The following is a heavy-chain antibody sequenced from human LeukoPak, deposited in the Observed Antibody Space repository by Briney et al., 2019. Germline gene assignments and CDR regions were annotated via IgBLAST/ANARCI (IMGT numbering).Heavy chain of an antibody. J-gene: IGHJ5*02. Sequence: GASVKVSCKASDYTFTSYGITWVRQAPGQGLEWMGWISAYTGNTNYAQKLQGRVTMTTDTSTSTAYLELRTLRSDDTAVYYCARVNTITAAGTHWFDPWGQGTLVTVSS. CDR3: ARVNTITAAGTHWFDP. CDR1: DYTFTSYG. V-gene: IGHV1-18*01. D-gene: IGHD6-13*01. CDR2: ISAYTGNT.